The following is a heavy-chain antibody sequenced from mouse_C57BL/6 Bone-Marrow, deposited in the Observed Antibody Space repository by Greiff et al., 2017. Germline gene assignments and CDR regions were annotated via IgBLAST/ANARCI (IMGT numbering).Heavy chain of an antibody. J-gene: IGHJ2*01. Sequence: QVQLQQSGAELVRPGTSVKMSCKASGYTFTNYWIGWAKQRPGHGLEWIGDIYPGGGYTNYTEKFKGKATLTADKSSSTAYMQFSSLTSEDSAIYYCARSGLRRTEYYFDYWGQGTTLTVSS. V-gene: IGHV1-63*01. CDR3: ARSGLRRTEYYFDY. CDR2: IYPGGGYT. D-gene: IGHD2-4*01. CDR1: GYTFTNYW.